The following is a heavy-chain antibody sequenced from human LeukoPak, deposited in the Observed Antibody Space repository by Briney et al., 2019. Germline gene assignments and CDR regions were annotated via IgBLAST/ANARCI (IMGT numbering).Heavy chain of an antibody. J-gene: IGHJ4*02. D-gene: IGHD1-26*01. CDR2: ISSGSSYI. CDR1: GFTFSSYT. Sequence: GGSLRLSCAASGFTFSSYTMNWVRQAPGKGLEWVSSISSGSSYIYYADSVKGRFTISRDNSKNTLYLQMNSLRAEDTAVYYCAKDLIGGWAYWGQGTLVTVSS. V-gene: IGHV3-21*01. CDR3: AKDLIGGWAY.